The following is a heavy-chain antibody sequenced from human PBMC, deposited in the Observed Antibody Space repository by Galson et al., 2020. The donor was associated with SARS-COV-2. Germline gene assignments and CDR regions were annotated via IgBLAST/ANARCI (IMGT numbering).Heavy chain of an antibody. V-gene: IGHV3-48*03. CDR2: ISNSGTNI. CDR1: GFSLSNYE. D-gene: IGHD6-13*01. J-gene: IGHJ3*02. Sequence: GESLKISCAASGFSLSNYEVNWVRQATGKGLEWISYISNSGTNIYYADSVKGRFTISRDNAKNSLFLQMTNVSAEDTAIYYCASPYLTAASFFGAFDIWGQGTRVTVSS. CDR3: ASPYLTAASFFGAFDI.